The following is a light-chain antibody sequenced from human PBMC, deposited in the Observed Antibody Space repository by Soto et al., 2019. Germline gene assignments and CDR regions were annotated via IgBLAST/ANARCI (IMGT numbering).Light chain of an antibody. CDR2: DAS. J-gene: IGKJ1*01. CDR3: QQRSNWPVT. Sequence: EIVLTQSPATLSLSPGERATLSCRASQSVSSYLAWYQQKPGQAPRLLVYDASNRATGIPARFSGSGSGTDFSLTISILEPGDFAVYYCQQRSNWPVTFGQGTKVEIK. V-gene: IGKV3-11*01. CDR1: QSVSSY.